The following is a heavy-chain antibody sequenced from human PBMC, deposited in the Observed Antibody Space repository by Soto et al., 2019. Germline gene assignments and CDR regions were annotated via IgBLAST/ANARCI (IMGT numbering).Heavy chain of an antibody. CDR2: INAHSGGT. CDR3: AKDLTRQLAYWLDP. J-gene: IGHJ5*02. V-gene: IGHV1-2*02. CDR1: GFPFTGYY. Sequence: ASVKVSCKASGFPFTGYYIHWLLQAPGQGLEWMGWINAHSGGTEYAQKFQGRVTLTRDTSIATAYLTLTSLTSDDTALYYCAKDLTRQLAYWLDPWGQGTQVTVSS. D-gene: IGHD6-6*01.